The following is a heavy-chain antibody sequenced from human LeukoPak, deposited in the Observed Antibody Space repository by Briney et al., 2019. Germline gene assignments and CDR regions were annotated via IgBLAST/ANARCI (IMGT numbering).Heavy chain of an antibody. CDR2: IYTSGST. J-gene: IGHJ4*02. CDR1: GGSISSGSYY. CDR3: ARDRGTWNDDGFDY. D-gene: IGHD1-1*01. Sequence: SETLSLTCTVSGGSISSGSYYWTWIRQPAGKGLEWIGRIYTSGSTNYNPSLKSRVTISLDTSKNQFSLKLTSVTAADTAVYYCARDRGTWNDDGFDYWGQGTLVTVSS. V-gene: IGHV4-61*02.